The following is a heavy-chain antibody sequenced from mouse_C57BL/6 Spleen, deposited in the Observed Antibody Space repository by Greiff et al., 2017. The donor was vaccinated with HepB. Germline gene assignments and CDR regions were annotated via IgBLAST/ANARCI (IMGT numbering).Heavy chain of an antibody. D-gene: IGHD1-2*01. CDR1: GYTFTSYW. CDR2: IHPNSGST. CDR3: ARGVLRHYAMDY. J-gene: IGHJ4*01. Sequence: QVQLQQPGAELVKPGASVKLSCKASGYTFTSYWMHWVKQRPGQGLEWIGMIHPNSGSTNYNEKFKSKATLTVDKSSSTAYMQLSSLTSEDSAVYYCARGVLRHYAMDYWGQGTSVTVSS. V-gene: IGHV1-64*01.